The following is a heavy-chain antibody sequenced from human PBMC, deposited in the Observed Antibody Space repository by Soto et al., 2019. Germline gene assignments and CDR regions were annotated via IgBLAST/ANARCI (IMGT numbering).Heavy chain of an antibody. CDR3: AKEAAAGNTCFDY. V-gene: IGHV3-30*18. D-gene: IGHD6-13*01. Sequence: GGSLRLSCAASGFTFSSYGMHWVRQAPGKGLEWVAVISYDGSNKYYADSVKGRFTISRDNSKNTLYLQMNSLRAEDTAVYYCAKEAAAGNTCFDYSGQGTLVTVSS. CDR2: ISYDGSNK. J-gene: IGHJ4*02. CDR1: GFTFSSYG.